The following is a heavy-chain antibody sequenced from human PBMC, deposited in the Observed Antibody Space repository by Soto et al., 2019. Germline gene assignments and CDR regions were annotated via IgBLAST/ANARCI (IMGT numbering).Heavy chain of an antibody. CDR3: VRVKPDHFDSNGYSHVGDVVDI. Sequence: QVQLVQSGAEVKKPGASLKISCEASGYDFTRHGLQWVSQAPGQGLEWMGWINAGNGNTKYSQKFQGRVTFTRDTSATTAFMELSNLRAEDTAVYYCVRVKPDHFDSNGYSHVGDVVDIWGQGTMVTVSS. CDR2: INAGNGNT. D-gene: IGHD3-22*01. V-gene: IGHV1-3*01. J-gene: IGHJ3*02. CDR1: GYDFTRHG.